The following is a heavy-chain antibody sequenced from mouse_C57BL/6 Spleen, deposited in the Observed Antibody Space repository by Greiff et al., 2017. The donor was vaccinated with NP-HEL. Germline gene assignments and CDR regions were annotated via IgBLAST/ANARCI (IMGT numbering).Heavy chain of an antibody. CDR1: GYTFTSYD. CDR2: IYPRDGST. V-gene: IGHV1-85*01. J-gene: IGHJ2*01. D-gene: IGHD1-1*01. Sequence: QVQLQQSGPDLVKPGASVKLSCKASGYTFTSYDINWVKQRPGQGLEWIGWIYPRDGSTKYNEKFKGKATLTVDTSSSTAYMELHSLTSEDSAVYFCARDYGSSYDYFDYWGQGTTLTVSS. CDR3: ARDYGSSYDYFDY.